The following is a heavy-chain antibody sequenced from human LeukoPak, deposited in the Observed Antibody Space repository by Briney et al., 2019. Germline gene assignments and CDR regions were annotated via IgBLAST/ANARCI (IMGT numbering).Heavy chain of an antibody. CDR1: GYSFTNYN. CDR2: IKPSGDNT. D-gene: IGHD2-8*01. V-gene: IGHV1-46*01. Sequence: GASVKISCKTSGYSFTNYNLHWVRQAPGQRLEWMGIIKPSGDNTNNAQKLQGRVTMTRDTSISTAYMELSRLRSDDTAVYYCARSNGAFDIWGQGTMVTVSS. CDR3: ARSNGAFDI. J-gene: IGHJ3*02.